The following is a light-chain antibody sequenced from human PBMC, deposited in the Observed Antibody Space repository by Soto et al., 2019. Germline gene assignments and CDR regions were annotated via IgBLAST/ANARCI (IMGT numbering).Light chain of an antibody. J-gene: IGKJ1*01. CDR1: QSVSSY. CDR3: QQRSKFLCT. V-gene: IGKV3-11*01. CDR2: DTS. Sequence: EIVLTQSPATLSLSPGERATLSCRASQSVSSYLAWYQQKPGQAPRLLMYDTSNRAPGIPARFSGSGPGTDFTLTISSLETEEFAVYFCQQRSKFLCTFGQGTKVDI.